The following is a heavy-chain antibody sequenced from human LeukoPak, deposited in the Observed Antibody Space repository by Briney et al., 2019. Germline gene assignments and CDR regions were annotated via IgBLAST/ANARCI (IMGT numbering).Heavy chain of an antibody. Sequence: GGSLRLSCAASGFTFSNAWMSWVRQAPGKGLEWVSSISSSSSYIYYADSVKGRFTISRDNAENSLYLQMNSLRAEDTAVYYCVVSVLWFGELYPHYFDYWGQGTLVTVSS. CDR1: GFTFSNAW. CDR3: VVSVLWFGELYPHYFDY. D-gene: IGHD3-10*01. V-gene: IGHV3-21*01. CDR2: ISSSSSYI. J-gene: IGHJ4*02.